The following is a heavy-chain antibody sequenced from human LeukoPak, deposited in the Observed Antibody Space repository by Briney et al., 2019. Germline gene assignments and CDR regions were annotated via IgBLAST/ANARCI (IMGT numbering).Heavy chain of an antibody. Sequence: GGSLRLSCAASGFTFSSYWMHWVRQAPGKGLVWVSRINGDGSVTTYADSVKGRFTISRDNAKNTLYLQVNSLRAEDTAVYYCARSASWGNLFEFWGQGTLVTVSS. D-gene: IGHD3-16*01. CDR1: GFTFSSYW. CDR3: ARSASWGNLFEF. V-gene: IGHV3-74*01. CDR2: INGDGSVT. J-gene: IGHJ4*02.